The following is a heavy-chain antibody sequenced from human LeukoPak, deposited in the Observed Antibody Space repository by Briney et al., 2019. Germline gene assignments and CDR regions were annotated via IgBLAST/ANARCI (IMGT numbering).Heavy chain of an antibody. CDR1: GFTFSSYG. CDR2: IRYDGSNK. CDR3: AKSDIVVVPAAEQIDY. J-gene: IGHJ4*02. D-gene: IGHD2-2*01. V-gene: IGHV3-30*02. Sequence: GGSLRLSCAASGFTFSSYGMHWVRQAPGKGLEWVAFIRYDGSNKYYADSVKGRFTISRDNSKNTLYLQMNSLRAEDTAVYYCAKSDIVVVPAAEQIDYWGQGTLVTVSS.